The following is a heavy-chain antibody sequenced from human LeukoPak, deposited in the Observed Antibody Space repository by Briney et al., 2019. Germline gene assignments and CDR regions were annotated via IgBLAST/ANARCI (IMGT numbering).Heavy chain of an antibody. D-gene: IGHD3-9*01. V-gene: IGHV3-21*04. CDR1: GFTFSSYS. CDR2: ISSVSTYI. J-gene: IGHJ1*01. CDR3: AKDHLTHTRQAEYFQH. Sequence: PGGSLRLSCAASGFTFSSYSMNWVRRAPGKGLEWVSSISSVSTYIYYADSVKGRFTISRDNSKNSLYLQMNSLRAEDTAVYYCAKDHLTHTRQAEYFQHWGQGTLVTVSS.